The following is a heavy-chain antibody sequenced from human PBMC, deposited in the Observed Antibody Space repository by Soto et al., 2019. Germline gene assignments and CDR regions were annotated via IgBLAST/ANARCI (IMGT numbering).Heavy chain of an antibody. D-gene: IGHD1-20*01. CDR1: GFTFSSYG. Sequence: GGSLRLSCAASGFTFSSYGMHWVRQAPGKGLEWVAVIWYDGSNKYYADSVKGRFTISRDNSKNTLYLQMNSLRAEDTAVYYCAKEYNIPGGWFDPWGQGTLVTVSS. CDR3: AKEYNIPGGWFDP. J-gene: IGHJ5*02. CDR2: IWYDGSNK. V-gene: IGHV3-33*06.